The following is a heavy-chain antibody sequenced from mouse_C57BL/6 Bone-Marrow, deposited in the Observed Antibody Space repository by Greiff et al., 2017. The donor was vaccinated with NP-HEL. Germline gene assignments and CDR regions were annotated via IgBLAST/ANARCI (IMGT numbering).Heavy chain of an antibody. CDR1: GYTFTSYW. V-gene: IGHV1-55*01. Sequence: VKLQQPGAELVKPGASVKMSCKASGYTFTSYWITWVKQRPGQGLEWIGDIYPGSGSTNYNEKFKSKATLTVDTSSSTAYMQLSSLTSEDSAVYYCASAMVVANWYFDVWGTGTTVTVSS. CDR2: IYPGSGST. J-gene: IGHJ1*03. D-gene: IGHD1-1*01. CDR3: ASAMVVANWYFDV.